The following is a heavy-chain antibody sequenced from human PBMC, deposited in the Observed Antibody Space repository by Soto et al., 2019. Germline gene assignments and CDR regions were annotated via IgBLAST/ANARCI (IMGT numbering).Heavy chain of an antibody. V-gene: IGHV4-39*01. Sequence: PSETLSLTCTVSGGSISSSSYYWGWIRQPPGKGLEWIGSIYYSGSTYYNPSLKSRVTISVDTSKNQFSLKLSSVTAADTAVYYCASIIAAHSRGGMDVWGQGATVTVSS. CDR3: ASIIAAHSRGGMDV. CDR1: GGSISSSSYY. CDR2: IYYSGST. D-gene: IGHD6-6*01. J-gene: IGHJ6*02.